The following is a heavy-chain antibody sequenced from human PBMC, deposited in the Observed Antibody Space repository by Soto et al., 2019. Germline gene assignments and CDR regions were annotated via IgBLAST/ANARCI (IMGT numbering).Heavy chain of an antibody. J-gene: IGHJ6*03. CDR1: GGTLSTYS. Sequence: QVQLVQSGPEVKRPGSSVNVSCKTSGGTLSTYSLSWVRQAPGQGLEWVGGILTFVGKPNVAQQFQGRVTITEDRSPETVYMEMRGLPSDATAASLCARPTSGHDSGGNYMDVWGTGTTVTVSS. V-gene: IGHV1-69*02. D-gene: IGHD5-12*01. CDR3: ARPTSGHDSGGNYMDV. CDR2: ILTFVGKP.